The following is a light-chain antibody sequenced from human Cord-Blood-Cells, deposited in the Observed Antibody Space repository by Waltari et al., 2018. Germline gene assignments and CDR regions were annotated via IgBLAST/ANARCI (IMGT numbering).Light chain of an antibody. CDR3: QQYNNWPPLT. CDR2: GAS. J-gene: IGKJ4*01. V-gene: IGKV3-15*01. Sequence: EIVMTQSPATLSVSTGERATLSCRASQSVSSNSAWYQQKPGQAPRLLIYGASTRATGIPARVSGSGSGTEFTLTISSLQSEDFAVYYCQQYNNWPPLTFGGGTKVEIK. CDR1: QSVSSN.